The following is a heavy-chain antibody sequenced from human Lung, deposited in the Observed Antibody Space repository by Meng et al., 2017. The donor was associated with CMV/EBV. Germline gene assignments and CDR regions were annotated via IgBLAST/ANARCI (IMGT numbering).Heavy chain of an antibody. J-gene: IGHJ6*02. CDR3: ARTYPNYYYGMDV. D-gene: IGHD2-2*02. CDR2: ISSDGGDT. CDR1: GFSFTTFW. V-gene: IGHV3-74*01. Sequence: SCAASGFSFTTFWMHWVRQAPGKGLVWVSHISSDGGDTTYADSVKGRFTISRDNAKNTLYLQMNSLRAEDVAVYYCARTYPNYYYGMDVWGQGTTVTVSS.